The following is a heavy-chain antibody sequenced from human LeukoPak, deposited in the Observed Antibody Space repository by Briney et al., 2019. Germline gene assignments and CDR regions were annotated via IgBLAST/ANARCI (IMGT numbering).Heavy chain of an antibody. CDR2: IIPIFGTA. CDR3: ARVYYGSGSYYTPPDRSAFDI. V-gene: IGHV1-69*05. CDR1: GGTFSSYA. J-gene: IGHJ3*02. D-gene: IGHD3-10*01. Sequence: SVKVSCKASGGTFSSYAISWVRQAPGQGLEWMGRIIPIFGTANYAQKFQGRVTITTDESTSTAYMELSSLRSEDTAVYYCARVYYGSGSYYTPPDRSAFDIWGQGTMVTVSS.